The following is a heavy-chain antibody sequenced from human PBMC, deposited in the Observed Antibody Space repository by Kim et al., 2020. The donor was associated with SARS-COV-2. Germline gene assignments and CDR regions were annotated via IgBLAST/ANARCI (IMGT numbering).Heavy chain of an antibody. D-gene: IGHD1-26*01. J-gene: IGHJ6*02. CDR3: ARDVVGATNYYGMDV. Sequence: PSLRSRVTVSVDKSKNQFSLKLSSVTAADTAVYYCARDVVGATNYYGMDVWGQGTTVTVSS. V-gene: IGHV4-4*02.